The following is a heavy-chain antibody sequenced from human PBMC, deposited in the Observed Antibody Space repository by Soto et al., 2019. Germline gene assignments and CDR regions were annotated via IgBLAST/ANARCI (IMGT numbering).Heavy chain of an antibody. V-gene: IGHV3-30*18. CDR1: GFTFSSYG. CDR3: AKLHCGGDCYDAFDI. Sequence: GGSLRLSCAASGFTFSSYGMHWSPQAPAKGLEWVAVISYDGSNKYYADSVKGRFTISRDNSKNTLYLQMNSLRAEDTAVYYCAKLHCGGDCYDAFDIWGQGTMVTVSS. D-gene: IGHD2-21*02. J-gene: IGHJ3*02. CDR2: ISYDGSNK.